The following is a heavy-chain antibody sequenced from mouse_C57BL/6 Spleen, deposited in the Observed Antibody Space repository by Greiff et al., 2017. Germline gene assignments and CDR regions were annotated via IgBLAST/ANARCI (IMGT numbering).Heavy chain of an antibody. Sequence: QVQLKQSGAELVRPGTSVKVSCKASGYAFTNYLIEWVKQRPGQGLERIGVINPGSGGTNYNEKFKGKATLTADKSSSTAYMQLSSLTSEDSAVYFCARSDYYGSSSYAMDYWGQGTSVTVSS. CDR3: ARSDYYGSSSYAMDY. CDR1: GYAFTNYL. J-gene: IGHJ4*01. CDR2: INPGSGGT. V-gene: IGHV1-54*01. D-gene: IGHD1-1*01.